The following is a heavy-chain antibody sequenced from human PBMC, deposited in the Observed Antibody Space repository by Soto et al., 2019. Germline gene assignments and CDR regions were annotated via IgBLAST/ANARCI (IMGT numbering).Heavy chain of an antibody. CDR1: GYSFTSYW. CDR2: IYPGDSDT. V-gene: IGHV5-51*01. Sequence: PGESLKISCKGSGYSFTSYWIGWVRQMPGKGLEWMGIIYPGDSDTRYSPSFQGQVTISADKSISTAYLQWSSLKASDTAMYYCERLGIQLYHYYGMDVWGQGTTVTVS. J-gene: IGHJ6*02. D-gene: IGHD5-18*01. CDR3: ERLGIQLYHYYGMDV.